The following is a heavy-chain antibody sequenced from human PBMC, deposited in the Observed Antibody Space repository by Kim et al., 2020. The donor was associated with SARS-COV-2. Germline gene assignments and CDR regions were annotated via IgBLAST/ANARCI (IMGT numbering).Heavy chain of an antibody. J-gene: IGHJ4*02. D-gene: IGHD2-8*01. Sequence: GGSLRLSCAASGFTFSSCSMSWVRQAPGKGLEWISAISGGAVSKYYAASVKGRFTISRDNARNTLFLHMSFLRAEDTAVYYCAKERGVYGRNPFDFWGQG. CDR1: GFTFSSCS. CDR2: ISGGAVSK. CDR3: AKERGVYGRNPFDF. V-gene: IGHV3-23*01.